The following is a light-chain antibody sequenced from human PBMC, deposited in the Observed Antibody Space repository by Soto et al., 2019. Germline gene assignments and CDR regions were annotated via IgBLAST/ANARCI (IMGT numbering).Light chain of an antibody. J-gene: IGLJ1*01. Sequence: QPVLTQPPSGSGVPGQKVSISCSGSSSNIGNNYVSWYQQLPGTAPKLLIYDNNKRPSGIPDRFSGSKSGTSATLGITGLQTGDEADYYCGTWDSSLSGGVFGTGTKVTVL. CDR2: DNN. V-gene: IGLV1-51*01. CDR3: GTWDSSLSGGV. CDR1: SSNIGNNY.